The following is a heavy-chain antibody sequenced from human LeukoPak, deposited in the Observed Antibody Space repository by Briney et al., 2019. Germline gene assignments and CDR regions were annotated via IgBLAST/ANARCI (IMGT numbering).Heavy chain of an antibody. CDR1: GYTFTNFD. CDR3: ARDMGSGSLHY. D-gene: IGHD1-26*01. V-gene: IGHV1-8*03. J-gene: IGHJ4*02. Sequence: GASVKVSCKASGYTFTNFDINWVRQATGQGLEWMGWMNPKTGNTGSAQTFQGRFTITRDTSASTAYMELSSLRPEDTAVYYCARDMGSGSLHYWGQGTLVTVSS. CDR2: MNPKTGNT.